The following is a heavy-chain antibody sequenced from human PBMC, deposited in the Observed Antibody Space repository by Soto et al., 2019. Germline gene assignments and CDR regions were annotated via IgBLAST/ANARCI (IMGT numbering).Heavy chain of an antibody. D-gene: IGHD1-26*01. J-gene: IGHJ6*02. V-gene: IGHV1-69*10. Sequence: ASVKVSCKASGGTFSSYAISWVRQAPGQGLEWMGGIIPILGIANYAQKFQGRVTITADKSTSTAYMELSSLRSEDTAVYYCARSYSGSYYYYGMDVWGQGTTVTVSS. CDR3: ARSYSGSYYYYGMDV. CDR2: IIPILGIA. CDR1: GGTFSSYA.